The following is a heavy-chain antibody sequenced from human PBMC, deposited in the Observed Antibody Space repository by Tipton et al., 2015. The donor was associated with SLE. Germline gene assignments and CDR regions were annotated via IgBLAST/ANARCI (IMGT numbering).Heavy chain of an antibody. Sequence: TLSLTCSVSGGSITNSNYFWGWIRQPPGKGLEWIGNIYYSGSPYYNPSLKSRVTISVNTSKNQFSLRLSSVTAADTAMFYCASGTLEWSHEPDYWGQGTLVTVPS. J-gene: IGHJ4*02. D-gene: IGHD3-3*01. CDR2: IYYSGSP. CDR1: GGSITNSNYF. CDR3: ASGTLEWSHEPDY. V-gene: IGHV4-39*07.